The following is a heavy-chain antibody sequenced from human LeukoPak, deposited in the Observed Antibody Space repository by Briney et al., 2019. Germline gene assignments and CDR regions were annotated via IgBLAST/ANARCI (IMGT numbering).Heavy chain of an antibody. J-gene: IGHJ4*02. V-gene: IGHV3-23*01. D-gene: IGHD6-13*01. CDR2: ISGSCGST. Sequence: GGSLRLSCAASGFTFSSYAMSWVRQARGKGLEWVSAISGSCGSTYYADPVKGRFTIAGDNSKNTLYLQMNSLRAEDTAVYYCAKGGYGYSSSWDFDYWGQGTLVTVSS. CDR3: AKGGYGYSSSWDFDY. CDR1: GFTFSSYA.